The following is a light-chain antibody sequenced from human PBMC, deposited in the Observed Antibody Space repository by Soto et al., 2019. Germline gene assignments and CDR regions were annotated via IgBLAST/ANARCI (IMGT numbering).Light chain of an antibody. Sequence: IQMPQPPSPLSASVGARVTITCRASQSISSWLAWYQQKPGKAPKLLIYDASSLESGVPSRFSGSGSGTEFTLTISSLQPDDFATYYCQQYNSYPLTFGGGTKVDIK. CDR1: QSISSW. CDR2: DAS. V-gene: IGKV1-5*01. J-gene: IGKJ4*01. CDR3: QQYNSYPLT.